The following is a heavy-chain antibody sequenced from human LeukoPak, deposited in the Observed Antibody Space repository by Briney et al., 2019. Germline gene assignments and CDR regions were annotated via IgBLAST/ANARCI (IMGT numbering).Heavy chain of an antibody. D-gene: IGHD1-26*01. J-gene: IGHJ3*02. CDR1: GYTFTGYY. V-gene: IGHV1-8*03. CDR3: ATARLGATDAFDI. CDR2: MNPNSGNT. Sequence: ASVKVSCKASGYTFTGYYMHWVRQAPGQGLEWMGWMNPNSGNTGYAQKFQGRVTITRNTSISTAYMELSSLRSEDTAVYYCATARLGATDAFDIWGQGTMVTVSS.